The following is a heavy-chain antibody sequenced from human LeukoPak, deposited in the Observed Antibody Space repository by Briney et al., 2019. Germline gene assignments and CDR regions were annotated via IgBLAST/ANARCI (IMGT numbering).Heavy chain of an antibody. CDR3: TRLYYYDGIDAFDI. Sequence: SETLSLTCTVSGGSISGYYWSWSRQHPGKGVEWIGNLYYMRGAWYKSSLKSRVTISVDRSKNQLSLRLNSVTAADTAVYYCTRLYYYDGIDAFDIWGPGTMVTVSS. V-gene: IGHV4-59*01. CDR2: LYYMRGA. J-gene: IGHJ3*02. CDR1: GGSISGYY. D-gene: IGHD3-22*01.